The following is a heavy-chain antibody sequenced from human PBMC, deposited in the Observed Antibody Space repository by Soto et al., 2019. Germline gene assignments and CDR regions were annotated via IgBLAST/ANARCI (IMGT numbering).Heavy chain of an antibody. J-gene: IGHJ4*02. Sequence: SQTLSLTCAISGDSVSSNTAAWNWIRSSPSRGLEWLGRTYYRSNWRHDYAVSVKSRITVNPDTSKNHFSLQLNSVTPDDTAVYSCARGVAGSGFDLWRQGTLVTVSS. CDR3: ARGVAGSGFDL. CDR2: TYYRSNWRH. V-gene: IGHV6-1*01. CDR1: GDSVSSNTAA. D-gene: IGHD6-19*01.